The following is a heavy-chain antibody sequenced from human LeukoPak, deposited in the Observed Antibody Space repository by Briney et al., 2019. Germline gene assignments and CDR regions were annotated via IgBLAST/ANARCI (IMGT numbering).Heavy chain of an antibody. D-gene: IGHD4-17*01. CDR1: GYTLTELS. CDR3: ATAPLLDGDYVGAFDI. J-gene: IGHJ3*02. Sequence: GASVKVSCKVSGYTLTELSMHWVRQAPGKGLEWMGGFDPEDGETIYAQKFQGRVTMTEDTSTDTAYMELSSLRSEDTAVYYCATAPLLDGDYVGAFDIWGQGTMVTVSS. V-gene: IGHV1-24*01. CDR2: FDPEDGET.